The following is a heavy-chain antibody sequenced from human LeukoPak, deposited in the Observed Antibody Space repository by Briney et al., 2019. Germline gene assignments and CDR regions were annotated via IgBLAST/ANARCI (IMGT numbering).Heavy chain of an antibody. CDR2: IYYSGST. CDR1: GGSISSGDYY. V-gene: IGHV4-30-4*01. J-gene: IGHJ4*02. D-gene: IGHD3-10*01. CDR3: ARVVEELSAYYFDY. Sequence: PSQTLSLTCTVSGGSISSGDYYWSWIRQPPGKGLEWIGYIYYSGSTYYNPPLKSRVTISVDTSKNQFSLKLSSVTAADTAVYYCARVVEELSAYYFDYWGQGTLVTVSS.